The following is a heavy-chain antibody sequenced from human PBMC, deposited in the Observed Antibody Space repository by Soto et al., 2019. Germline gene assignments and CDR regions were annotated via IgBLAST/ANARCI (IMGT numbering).Heavy chain of an antibody. D-gene: IGHD2-2*01. CDR3: ARSLGFCISTSCYPDAFDI. CDR2: IYYSRST. Sequence: QLQLQESGPGLVKPSETLSLTCTVSGGSISSSTYYWGWIRQPPGKGLEWIGTIYYSRSTYFNPSLKSRVTLSVDTSKNQFSLKLSSVTAADTAVYYCARSLGFCISTSCYPDAFDIWGQGTMVTVSS. J-gene: IGHJ3*02. CDR1: GGSISSSTYY. V-gene: IGHV4-39*01.